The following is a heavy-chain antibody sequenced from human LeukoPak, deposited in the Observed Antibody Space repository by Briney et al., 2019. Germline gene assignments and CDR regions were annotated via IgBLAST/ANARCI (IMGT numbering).Heavy chain of an antibody. CDR1: GFIFSTYA. CDR2: ISYDGSNK. V-gene: IGHV3-30-3*01. CDR3: ARGKEYYDILTGYYKIPHDY. D-gene: IGHD3-9*01. J-gene: IGHJ4*02. Sequence: TGRSLRLSCAASGFIFSTYAMHWVRQAPGQGLEWVAVISYDGSNKYYADSVKGRFTISRDNAKNTLYLQMNSLRAEDTAVYYCARGKEYYDILTGYYKIPHDYWGQGTLVTVSS.